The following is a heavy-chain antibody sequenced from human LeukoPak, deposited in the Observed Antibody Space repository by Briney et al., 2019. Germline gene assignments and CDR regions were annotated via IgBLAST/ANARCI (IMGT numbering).Heavy chain of an antibody. V-gene: IGHV3-11*04. CDR2: IRSSGNTI. CDR3: ARDRDRQLVPYYFDY. Sequence: PGGSLRLTCAASGFTFSDYSMSWIRQAPGKGLEWVSYIRSSGNTIYYADSVKGRFTISRDNSKNTLYLQMNSLRAEDTAVYYCARDRDRQLVPYYFDYWGQGTLVTVSS. D-gene: IGHD6-13*01. CDR1: GFTFSDYS. J-gene: IGHJ4*02.